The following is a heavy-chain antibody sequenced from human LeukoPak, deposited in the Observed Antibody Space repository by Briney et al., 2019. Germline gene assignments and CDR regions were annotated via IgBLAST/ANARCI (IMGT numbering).Heavy chain of an antibody. V-gene: IGHV3-7*01. J-gene: IGHJ4*02. Sequence: GGSLRLSCAVSGFTFSSYWMNWVRQAPGKGLEWVANIKQDGSEKNYVDSVKGRFTISRDNAKSSLFLQMNDLRAEDTAVYYCGKGGGVNGEVYWGQGTLVTVSS. CDR2: IKQDGSEK. D-gene: IGHD1-26*01. CDR1: GFTFSSYW. CDR3: GKGGGVNGEVY.